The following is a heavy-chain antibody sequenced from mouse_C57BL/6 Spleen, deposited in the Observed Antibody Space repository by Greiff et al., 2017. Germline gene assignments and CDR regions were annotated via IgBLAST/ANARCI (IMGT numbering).Heavy chain of an antibody. CDR1: GYTFTDHT. V-gene: IGHV1-78*01. J-gene: IGHJ1*03. Sequence: QVQLQQSDAELVKPGASVKISCKVSGYTFTDHTIHWMKQRPEQGLEWIGYIYPRDGSTKYNEKYKGKATLTADKSSSTAYMQLNSLTSEDSAVYVCADYYGSSYDGYFDVWGTGTTVTVSS. CDR2: IYPRDGST. D-gene: IGHD1-1*01. CDR3: ADYYGSSYDGYFDV.